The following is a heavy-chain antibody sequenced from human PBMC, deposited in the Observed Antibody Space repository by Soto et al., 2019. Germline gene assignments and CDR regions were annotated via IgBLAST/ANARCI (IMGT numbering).Heavy chain of an antibody. D-gene: IGHD1-1*01. CDR3: AKGTGVLYYGMDV. CDR2: ISGSGGST. Sequence: LRLSCAASGFTFSSYAMSWVRQAPGKGLEWVSAISGSGGSTYYADSVKGRFTISRDNSKNTLYLQMNSLRAEDTAVYYCAKGTGVLYYGMDVWGQGTTVTVSS. CDR1: GFTFSSYA. V-gene: IGHV3-23*01. J-gene: IGHJ6*02.